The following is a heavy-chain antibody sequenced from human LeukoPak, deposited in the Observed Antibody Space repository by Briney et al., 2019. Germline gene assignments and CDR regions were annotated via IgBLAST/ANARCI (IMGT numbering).Heavy chain of an antibody. CDR2: ISYDGSNK. CDR3: ARDHVIVAAGTFDY. V-gene: IGHV3-30-3*01. CDR1: GFTFSSYA. D-gene: IGHD6-13*01. J-gene: IGHJ4*02. Sequence: PGRSLRLSCAASGFTFSSYAMHWVRQAPGKGLEWVAVISYDGSNKYYADSVKGRFTISRDNSKNTLYLQMNSLRAEDTAVYYCARDHVIVAAGTFDYWGQGTLVTVSS.